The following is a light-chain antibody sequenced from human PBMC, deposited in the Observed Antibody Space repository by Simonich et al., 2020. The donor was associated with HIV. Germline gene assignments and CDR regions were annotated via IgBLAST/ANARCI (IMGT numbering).Light chain of an antibody. CDR1: SSNVGIYNL. CDR3: SSYTSSSTLV. Sequence: QSALTQPASVSGSPGQSLTISCTETSSNVGIYNLVSWYQQHPGKAPKLMFYDVSKRPSGVSNRFSGSKSGNTASLTISGLQAEDEADYYCSSYTSSSTLVFGGGTKLTVL. V-gene: IGLV2-14*02. CDR2: DVS. J-gene: IGLJ3*02.